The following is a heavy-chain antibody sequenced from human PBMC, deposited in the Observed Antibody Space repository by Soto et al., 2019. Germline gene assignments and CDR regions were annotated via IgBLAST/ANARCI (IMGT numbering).Heavy chain of an antibody. CDR2: ISGSGGST. V-gene: IGHV3-23*01. Sequence: GGSLRLSCAASGFTFSSYAMSWVRQAPGKGLEWVSAISGSGGSTYYADSVKGRFTISRDNSKNTLYLQMNSLRAEDTAVYYCAKAYCSGGSCYSLGYYYYYYMDVWGKGTKVTVSS. D-gene: IGHD2-15*01. CDR1: GFTFSSYA. J-gene: IGHJ6*03. CDR3: AKAYCSGGSCYSLGYYYYYYMDV.